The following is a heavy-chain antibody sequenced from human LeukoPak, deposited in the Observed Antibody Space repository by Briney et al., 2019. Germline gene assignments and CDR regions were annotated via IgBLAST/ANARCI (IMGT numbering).Heavy chain of an antibody. V-gene: IGHV3-30*02. CDR3: AKKDPRGIAARRRPFDY. Sequence: PGGSLRLSCAASGFTFSSYGMHWVRQAPGKGLEWVAFIRYDGSNKYYADSVKGRFTISRDNSKNTLYLQMNSLRAEDTAVYYCAKKDPRGIAARRRPFDYWGQGTLVTVSS. J-gene: IGHJ4*02. D-gene: IGHD6-6*01. CDR2: IRYDGSNK. CDR1: GFTFSSYG.